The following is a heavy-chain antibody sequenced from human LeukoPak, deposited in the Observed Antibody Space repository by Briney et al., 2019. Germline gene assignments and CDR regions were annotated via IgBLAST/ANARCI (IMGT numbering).Heavy chain of an antibody. V-gene: IGHV3-23*01. CDR2: ITGNADTT. J-gene: IGHJ4*02. CDR1: GSTFSSYA. D-gene: IGHD3-22*01. Sequence: GGSLRLSCAASGSTFSSYAMSWVRQAPGKGLEWVSAITGNADTTYYADSVEGRFTISRDNSKNTLYLQMNSLRAEDTAVYYCAKEGYFDSSGYYHRRCDYWGQGTLVTVSS. CDR3: AKEGYFDSSGYYHRRCDY.